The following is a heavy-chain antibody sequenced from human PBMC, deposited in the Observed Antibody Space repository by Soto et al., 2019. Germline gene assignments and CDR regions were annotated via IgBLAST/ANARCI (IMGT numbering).Heavy chain of an antibody. J-gene: IGHJ3*02. CDR2: IRNKANSYST. CDR3: TRGRIYADESGRHFDI. D-gene: IGHD2-8*01. Sequence: EVQLVESGGGLVQPGGSLRLSCAASGFTFSDHYMDWVRQAPGKVLEWVGRIRNKANSYSTQYAASVKGRFTISRDDSKTSLSLQMNSLKTEDTAVYYCTRGRIYADESGRHFDIWGQGTVVTVSS. CDR1: GFTFSDHY. V-gene: IGHV3-72*01.